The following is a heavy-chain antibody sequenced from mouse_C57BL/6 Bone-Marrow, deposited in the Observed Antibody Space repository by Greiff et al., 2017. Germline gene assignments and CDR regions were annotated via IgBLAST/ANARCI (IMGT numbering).Heavy chain of an antibody. J-gene: IGHJ2*01. CDR1: GYTFTSYW. CDR2: IDPSDSYT. CDR3: ARDYYVDY. V-gene: IGHV1-50*01. Sequence: VQLQQPGAELVKPGASVKLSCKASGYTFTSYWMQWVKQRPGQGLEWIGEIDPSDSYTNYNQKFKGKATLTVDTSSSTAYMQLSSLTSEDSAVYYCARDYYVDYWGQGTTLTVSS.